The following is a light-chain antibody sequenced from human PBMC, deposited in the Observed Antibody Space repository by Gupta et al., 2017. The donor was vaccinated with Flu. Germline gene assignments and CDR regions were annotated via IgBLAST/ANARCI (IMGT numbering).Light chain of an antibody. J-gene: IGLJ3*02. Sequence: SSSNIGNNHVSWYQQFPGTAPKLLIYETRDRPSGVPDRFSGSKSGTSATLDITGLQSGDEADYYCGAWDSSLTQGLFGGGTKMTV. V-gene: IGLV1-51*02. CDR3: GAWDSSLTQGL. CDR1: SSNIGNNH. CDR2: ETR.